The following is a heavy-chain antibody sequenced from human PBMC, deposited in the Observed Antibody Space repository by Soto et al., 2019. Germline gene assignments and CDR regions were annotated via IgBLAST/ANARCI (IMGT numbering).Heavy chain of an antibody. J-gene: IGHJ4*02. Sequence: PGGSLRLSCAASGFTFSNAWINWVRQAPGKGLEWVGRIKSKTDGGTADYAAPVKGRFAVSRDDSKNMVYLQMNSLKTEDTGIYYCTRGWKSAIDVVRFDHWGQGTLVTVSS. CDR2: IKSKTDGGTA. CDR3: TRGWKSAIDVVRFDH. V-gene: IGHV3-15*07. D-gene: IGHD1-1*01. CDR1: GFTFSNAW.